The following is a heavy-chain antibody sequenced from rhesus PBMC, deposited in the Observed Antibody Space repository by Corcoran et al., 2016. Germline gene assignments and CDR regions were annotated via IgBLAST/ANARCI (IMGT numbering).Heavy chain of an antibody. J-gene: IGHJ2*01. CDR3: AKSPRYCTSTTCYYWYFDL. V-gene: IGHV3S25*01. D-gene: IGHD2-2*01. Sequence: EVQLVESGGGLAKPGGSLRLSCAASGFTFSSYWMNWVRQAPGKGLEWVSALNSGGGSTNYPNSGKGRFTTSRDNSKDTLSLQMNSLRAEDTAVYYCAKSPRYCTSTTCYYWYFDLWGPGTPITISS. CDR1: GFTFSSYW. CDR2: LNSGGGST.